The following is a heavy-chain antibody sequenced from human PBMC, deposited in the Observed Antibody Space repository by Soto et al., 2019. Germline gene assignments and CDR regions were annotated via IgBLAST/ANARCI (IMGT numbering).Heavy chain of an antibody. CDR3: ARDLFGLLWFGELLDY. Sequence: PGGSLRLSCAASGFTFSTYAMTWVRQAPGKGLEWVSGVGLSGSSTYYADSVKGRFTISRDNSKNTLYLQMNSLRAEDTAVYYCARDLFGLLWFGELLDYWGQGTLVTVSS. J-gene: IGHJ4*02. CDR1: GFTFSTYA. V-gene: IGHV3-23*01. CDR2: VGLSGSST. D-gene: IGHD3-10*01.